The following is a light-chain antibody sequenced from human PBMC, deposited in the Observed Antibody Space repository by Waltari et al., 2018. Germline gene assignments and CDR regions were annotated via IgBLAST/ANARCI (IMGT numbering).Light chain of an antibody. Sequence: DIQMTQSPSSLSASVGDRVTITCQASQDISNYLNWYPQKPGKSHKLRIYDASNFETGVPSRFCVIGSVTDCTFTVRSLLPEVIAKYYCPQYDNLSWTFGQGTKVEIK. CDR3: PQYDNLSWT. V-gene: IGKV1-33*01. CDR1: QDISNY. CDR2: DAS. J-gene: IGKJ1*01.